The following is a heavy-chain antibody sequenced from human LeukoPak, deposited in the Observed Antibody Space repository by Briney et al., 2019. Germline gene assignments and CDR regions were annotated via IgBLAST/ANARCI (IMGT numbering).Heavy chain of an antibody. D-gene: IGHD5-12*01. CDR1: GGTFSSYA. V-gene: IGHV1-69*05. J-gene: IGHJ4*02. Sequence: SVKVSCKASGGTFSSYAISWVRQAPGQGLEWMGGIIPIFGTANYAQKFQGRVTMTRDTSASTVYMELSSLRAEDTAVYYCAKTPGTSGYDCYFDYWGQGTLVTVSS. CDR3: AKTPGTSGYDCYFDY. CDR2: IIPIFGTA.